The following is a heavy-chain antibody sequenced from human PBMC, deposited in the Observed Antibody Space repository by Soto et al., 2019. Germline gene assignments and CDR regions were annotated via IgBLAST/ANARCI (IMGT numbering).Heavy chain of an antibody. CDR1: GGSISSYY. D-gene: IGHD3-10*01. CDR3: ARDRRASGSWSPYVLDS. CDR2: IYDSGTA. V-gene: IGHV4-59*01. J-gene: IGHJ4*02. Sequence: SETLSLTCTVSGGSISSYYWSWIRQPPGKGLEWIGHIYDSGTANYNPSLKSRVTISVDTSKNQFSLNLSSVTAADTAMYYCARDRRASGSWSPYVLDSWGQGSLVTVSS.